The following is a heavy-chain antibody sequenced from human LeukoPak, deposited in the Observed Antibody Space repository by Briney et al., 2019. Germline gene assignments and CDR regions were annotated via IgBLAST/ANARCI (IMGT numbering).Heavy chain of an antibody. J-gene: IGHJ4*02. Sequence: PSETLSLTCTVSGGSISSSSYYWGWIRQPPGKGLEWIGSIYYSGSTYYNPSLKSRVTMSVDTSKNQFSLKLSSVTAADTAVYYCAREPVSRGYSYGVLDYWGQGTLVTVSS. CDR1: GGSISSSSYY. V-gene: IGHV4-39*07. D-gene: IGHD5-18*01. CDR3: AREPVSRGYSYGVLDY. CDR2: IYYSGST.